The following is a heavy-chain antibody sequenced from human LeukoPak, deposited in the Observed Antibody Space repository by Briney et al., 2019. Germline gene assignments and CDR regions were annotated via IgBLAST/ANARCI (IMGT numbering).Heavy chain of an antibody. V-gene: IGHV3-23*01. CDR1: GFTFRSFG. D-gene: IGHD3-22*01. CDR2: ISGSGGTT. CDR3: AKDYYYDSSGYYYGDAFDI. Sequence: PGGSLRLSCATSGFTFRSFGMHWVRQAPGKGLEWVSTISGSGGTTYSADSVKGRFTISRDNSKNILYLQVNSLRAGDTAVYYCAKDYYYDSSGYYYGDAFDIWGQGTMVTVSS. J-gene: IGHJ3*02.